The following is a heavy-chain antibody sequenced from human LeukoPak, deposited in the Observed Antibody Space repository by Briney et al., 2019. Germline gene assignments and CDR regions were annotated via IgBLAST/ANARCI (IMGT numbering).Heavy chain of an antibody. CDR2: INHSGST. J-gene: IGHJ4*02. CDR1: GGSFSGYY. CDR3: ARGRCSSSWCRH. D-gene: IGHD6-13*01. V-gene: IGHV4-34*01. Sequence: SETLSLTCAVYGGSFSGYYWSWIRQPPGKGLEWIGEINHSGSTNYNPSLKSRVTISVDTSKNQFSLKLSSVTAADTAVYYCARGRCSSSWCRHWGQGTLVTVSS.